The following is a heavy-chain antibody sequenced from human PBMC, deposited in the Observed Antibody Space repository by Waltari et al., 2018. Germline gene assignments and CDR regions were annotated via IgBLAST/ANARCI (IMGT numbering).Heavy chain of an antibody. CDR2: IYYSGST. D-gene: IGHD1-26*01. Sequence: QVQLQESGPGLVKPSETLSLTCTVSGGSISSYYWSWIRQPPGKGLEWIGYIYYSGSTNYNPSLKSRVTISVDTSKNQFSLKLSSVTAADTAVYYCVRRATAHFDYWGQGTLVTVSS. CDR1: GGSISSYY. CDR3: VRRATAHFDY. J-gene: IGHJ4*02. V-gene: IGHV4-59*01.